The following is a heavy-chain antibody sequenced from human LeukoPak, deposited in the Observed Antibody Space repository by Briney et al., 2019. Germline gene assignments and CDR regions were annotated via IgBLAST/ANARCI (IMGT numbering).Heavy chain of an antibody. J-gene: IGHJ6*03. CDR3: ARDGGPYYYYYYMDV. CDR2: INQDGSDK. V-gene: IGHV3-7*03. Sequence: GGSLRLSCAASGLTFSIHWMNWVRQAPGKGLECVANINQDGSDKYYVDSVKGRFTISRDNAKNSLYLQMNSLRAEDTAVYYCARDGGPYYYYYYMDVWGKGTTVTISS. CDR1: GLTFSIHW. D-gene: IGHD3-3*01.